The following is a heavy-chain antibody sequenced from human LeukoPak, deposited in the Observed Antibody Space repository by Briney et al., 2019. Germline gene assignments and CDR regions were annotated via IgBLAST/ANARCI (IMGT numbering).Heavy chain of an antibody. CDR3: ARGSGGLLWFLGTTTPGDSAFDI. CDR1: GGSISSGGYY. CDR2: IYYSGST. V-gene: IGHV4-31*03. J-gene: IGHJ3*02. Sequence: SETLSLTCTVSGGSISSGGYYWSWIRQHPGKGLEWIGYIYYSGSTYYNPSLKSRVTISVDTSKNQFSLKLSSVTAADTAVYYCARGSGGLLWFLGTTTPGDSAFDIWGQGTMVTVSS. D-gene: IGHD3-10*01.